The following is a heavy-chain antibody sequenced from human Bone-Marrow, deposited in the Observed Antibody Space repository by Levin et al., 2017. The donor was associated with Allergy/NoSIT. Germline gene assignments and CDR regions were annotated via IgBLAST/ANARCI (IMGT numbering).Heavy chain of an antibody. CDR1: GETFRTHA. D-gene: IGHD5-24*01. CDR2: IIPVLSTS. CDR3: TREGVMATDPRPYWYFDV. J-gene: IGHJ2*01. V-gene: IGHV1-69*13. Sequence: SVKVSCKGSGETFRTHAISWVRQAPGQGLEWMGGIIPVLSTSNYAQKFQGRVTITADESTTTAYMELTSLTFDDTAVYYCTREGVMATDPRPYWYFDVWGRGTLVTVSS.